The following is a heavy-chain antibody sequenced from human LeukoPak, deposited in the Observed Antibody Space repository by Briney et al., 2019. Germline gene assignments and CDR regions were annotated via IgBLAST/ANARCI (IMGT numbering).Heavy chain of an antibody. V-gene: IGHV3-21*01. Sequence: PGGSLRLSCVASGFTFSIYSMNWVRQAPGKGLEWASSIDSSSYNIYYADSVKGRFTISRDNAQSSVFLQMNSLKAEDTAVYYCARDLAYYYDRNYDWGQGTLVTVSS. D-gene: IGHD3-22*01. CDR2: IDSSSYNI. CDR3: ARDLAYYYDRNYD. CDR1: GFTFSIYS. J-gene: IGHJ4*02.